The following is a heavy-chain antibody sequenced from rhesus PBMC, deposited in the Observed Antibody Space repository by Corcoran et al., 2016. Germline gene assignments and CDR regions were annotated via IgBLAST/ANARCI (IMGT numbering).Heavy chain of an antibody. V-gene: IGHV4-65*02. D-gene: IGHD4-29*01. Sequence: QVQLQESGPGLVKPSETLSLTCAVSGGSIRSSNWWSWIRQPPWKGLEWIGDISGSSSSTYYNPSLKSRVTISNDPSKNQFSLKLSSVTAADTAVYSCASPYGSIHNRFDVWGPGVLVTVSS. J-gene: IGHJ5-1*01. CDR2: ISGSSSST. CDR3: ASPYGSIHNRFDV. CDR1: GGSIRSSNW.